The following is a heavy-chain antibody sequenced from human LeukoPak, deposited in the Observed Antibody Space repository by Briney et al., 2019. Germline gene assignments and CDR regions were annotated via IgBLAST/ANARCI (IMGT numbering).Heavy chain of an antibody. CDR3: ASMGYYYYYMDV. V-gene: IGHV4-34*01. D-gene: IGHD3-10*01. Sequence: WETLSLTCAVYGGSFSGYYWSWIRQPPGKGLEWIGEINHSGSTNYNPSLKSRVTISVDTSKNQFSLKLSSVTAADTAVYYCASMGYYYYYMDVWGKGTTVTVSS. CDR1: GGSFSGYY. CDR2: INHSGST. J-gene: IGHJ6*03.